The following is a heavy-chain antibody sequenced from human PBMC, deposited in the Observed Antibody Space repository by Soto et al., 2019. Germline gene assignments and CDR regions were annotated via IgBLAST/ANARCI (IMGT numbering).Heavy chain of an antibody. Sequence: LRLSCAASGFTFDDYAMHWVRQAPGKGLEWVSGISWNSGSIGYADSVKGRFTISRDNAKNSLYLQMNSLRAEDTALYYCAKGGDITGIELFDYWGQGTLVTVSS. CDR2: ISWNSGSI. D-gene: IGHD1-20*01. J-gene: IGHJ4*02. CDR1: GFTFDDYA. V-gene: IGHV3-9*01. CDR3: AKGGDITGIELFDY.